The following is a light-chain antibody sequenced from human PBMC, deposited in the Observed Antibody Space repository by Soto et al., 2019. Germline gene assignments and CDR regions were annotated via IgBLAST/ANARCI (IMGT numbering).Light chain of an antibody. Sequence: QLVLTQSPSASASLGASVKLTCTLSSGHSNYAIAWHQQQSEKGPRYLMKLNSDGSHSKGDGSPDRFSGSSSGAERYLTISGLQSEDEADYYCQTWGSGIVVFGGGTKVAVL. V-gene: IGLV4-69*01. CDR1: SGHSNYA. CDR3: QTWGSGIVV. J-gene: IGLJ2*01. CDR2: LNSDGSH.